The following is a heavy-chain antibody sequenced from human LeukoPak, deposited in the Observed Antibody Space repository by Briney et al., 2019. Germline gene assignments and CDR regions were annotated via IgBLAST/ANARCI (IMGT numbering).Heavy chain of an antibody. Sequence: GGSLRLSCAASGFTFSSYEMNWVRQAPGKGLEWLSYISSSGSTIYYADSVKGRVTISRDNAKNSPYLQMNSLRAEDTAVYYCASNTGYYGSGSYYKYWGQGTLVTVSS. J-gene: IGHJ4*02. CDR2: ISSSGSTI. CDR3: ASNTGYYGSGSYYKY. CDR1: GFTFSSYE. D-gene: IGHD3-10*01. V-gene: IGHV3-48*03.